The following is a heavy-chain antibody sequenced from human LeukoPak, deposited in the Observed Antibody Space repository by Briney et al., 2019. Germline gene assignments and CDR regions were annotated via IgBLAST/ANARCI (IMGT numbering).Heavy chain of an antibody. CDR3: ARDLLAELKFSSTASY. J-gene: IGHJ4*02. CDR1: GFTFSSYG. D-gene: IGHD2-15*01. V-gene: IGHV3-30*03. Sequence: GGSLRLSCAASGFTFSSYGMHWVRQAPGKGLEWVAVISYDGSNKYYANSVKGRFTISRDNSKNTLYLQMNSLRAEDTAVYYCARDLLAELKFSSTASYWGQGTLVTVSS. CDR2: ISYDGSNK.